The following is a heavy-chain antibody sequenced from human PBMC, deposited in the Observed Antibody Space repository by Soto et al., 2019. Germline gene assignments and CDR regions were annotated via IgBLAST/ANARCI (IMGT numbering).Heavy chain of an antibody. J-gene: IGHJ6*02. CDR3: AKGLGNAKEG. CDR1: GFNFGSYG. Sequence: EVQLLESGGGLVQPGGSLRLSCSASGFNFGSYGMSWVRQAPGKGLEWVSGLTASGLNTYYTDSVKGRFTISRDNSRNTVYLQMSGLRVEDTAVFHCAKGLGNAKEGWGQGTTVTV. V-gene: IGHV3-23*01. D-gene: IGHD2-8*01. CDR2: LTASGLNT.